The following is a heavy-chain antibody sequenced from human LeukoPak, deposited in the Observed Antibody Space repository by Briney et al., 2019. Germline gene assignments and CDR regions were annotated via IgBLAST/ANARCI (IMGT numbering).Heavy chain of an antibody. J-gene: IGHJ6*03. CDR2: IRSKANSYAT. D-gene: IGHD3-10*01. V-gene: IGHV3-73*01. CDR1: GFTLSGSA. Sequence: TGGSLRLSCAASGFTLSGSAMHWVRQASGKGLEWVGRIRSKANSYATAYAASVKGRFTISRDDSKNTAYLQMNSLKTEDTAVYYCTSSAVYYYYYMDVWGKGTTVTVSS. CDR3: TSSAVYYYYYMDV.